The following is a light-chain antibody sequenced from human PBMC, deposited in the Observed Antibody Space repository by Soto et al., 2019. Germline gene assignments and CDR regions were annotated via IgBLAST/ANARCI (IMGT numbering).Light chain of an antibody. V-gene: IGKV3-11*01. J-gene: IGKJ5*01. CDR1: QGVTTN. Sequence: EIVMTQSPATLFVSPGDRAILSCRAGQGVTTNFAWYQRKSGQSPRLLIYDVSHRATGVPARFSGSGSGTDFTLTISRLEPEDFAVYYCQQRSNRPLTFGQGTRLEIK. CDR2: DVS. CDR3: QQRSNRPLT.